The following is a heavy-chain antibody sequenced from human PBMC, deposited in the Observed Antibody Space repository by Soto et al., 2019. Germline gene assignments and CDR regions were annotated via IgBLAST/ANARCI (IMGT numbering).Heavy chain of an antibody. Sequence: SETLSLTCAVSRGSFTDYYWSWIRQSPGKGLEWIGEINHSGRTSYNPSLKSRVTISVDTSKAQFSLKLSSVTAADTAVYYCARQYNWNQRYCYDSWGQGSLV. CDR1: RGSFTDYY. CDR3: ARQYNWNQRYCYDS. CDR2: INHSGRT. D-gene: IGHD1-1*01. J-gene: IGHJ5*02. V-gene: IGHV4-34*01.